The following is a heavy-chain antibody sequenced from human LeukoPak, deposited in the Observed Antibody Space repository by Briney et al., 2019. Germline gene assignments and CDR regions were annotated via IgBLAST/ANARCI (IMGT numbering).Heavy chain of an antibody. Sequence: SETLSLTCAVYGGSFSGYYWSWIRQPPGKGLEWIGEINHSGSTNYNPSLKSRVTISVDTSKNQFSLKLSSVTAADTAVYYCARVCSSTSCSSGDYWGQGTLVTVSS. CDR3: ARVCSSTSCSSGDY. V-gene: IGHV4-34*01. J-gene: IGHJ4*02. CDR2: INHSGST. D-gene: IGHD2-2*01. CDR1: GGSFSGYY.